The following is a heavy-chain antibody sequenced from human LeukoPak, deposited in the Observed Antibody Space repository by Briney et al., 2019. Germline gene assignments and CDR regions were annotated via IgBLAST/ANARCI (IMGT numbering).Heavy chain of an antibody. D-gene: IGHD4-17*01. Sequence: PGGSLRLYCAASGFTFSSYAMSWVRQAPGEGLAWVSAISGSGCSTYYADSVKGWVTISRDHSKNKMPQQMNSLRAEDTAVYYCAKDRDYGDSLDAFDIWGQGTMVTVSS. CDR3: AKDRDYGDSLDAFDI. J-gene: IGHJ3*02. CDR1: GFTFSSYA. CDR2: ISGSGCST. V-gene: IGHV3-23*01.